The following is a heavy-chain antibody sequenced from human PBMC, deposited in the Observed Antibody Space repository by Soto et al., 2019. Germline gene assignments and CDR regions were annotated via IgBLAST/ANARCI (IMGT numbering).Heavy chain of an antibody. CDR2: IYYSGDT. V-gene: IGHV4-39*01. J-gene: IGHJ6*02. CDR1: GGSISSDSFY. CDR3: ARNQPQRYCSGGTCRPAYGMDV. D-gene: IGHD2-15*01. Sequence: XETLSLTCTVSGGSISSDSFYWAWIRQPPGKGLEWIVIIYYSGDTYYNPSLAGRLTMSVDTSNQFSLTLRSVTAADTALYYCARNQPQRYCSGGTCRPAYGMDVWGQGTTVTVSS.